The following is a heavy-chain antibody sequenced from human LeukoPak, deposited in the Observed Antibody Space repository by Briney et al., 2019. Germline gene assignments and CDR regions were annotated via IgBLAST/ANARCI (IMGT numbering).Heavy chain of an antibody. CDR2: IYTSGST. V-gene: IGHV4-4*07. J-gene: IGHJ4*02. Sequence: PSETLSLTCTVSGGSISSYYWSWIRQPAGKGLEWIGRIYTSGSTNYNPSLKSRVTMSVGTSKNQFSLKLSSVTAADTAVYYCARGSKWPYYYDSSGSNFDYWGQGTLVTVSS. D-gene: IGHD3-22*01. CDR3: ARGSKWPYYYDSSGSNFDY. CDR1: GGSISSYY.